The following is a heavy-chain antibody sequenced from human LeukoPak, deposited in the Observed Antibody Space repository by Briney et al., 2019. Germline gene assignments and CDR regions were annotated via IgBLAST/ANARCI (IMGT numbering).Heavy chain of an antibody. CDR1: GGTFSSYA. V-gene: IGHV1-69*05. CDR2: IIPIFGTA. CDR3: ARDGTYYYDSRGYYYFDY. D-gene: IGHD3-22*01. J-gene: IGHJ4*02. Sequence: ASVKVSCKASGGTFSSYAISWVRQAPGQGLEWMGGIIPIFGTANYAQKFQGRVTITTDESTSTAYMELSSLRSEDTAVYYCARDGTYYYDSRGYYYFDYWGQGTLVTVSS.